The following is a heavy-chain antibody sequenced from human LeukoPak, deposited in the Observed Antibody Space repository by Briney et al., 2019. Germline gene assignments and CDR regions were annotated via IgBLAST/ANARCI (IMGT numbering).Heavy chain of an antibody. V-gene: IGHV1-46*01. CDR2: INPNSGST. D-gene: IGHD1-26*01. J-gene: IGHJ4*02. CDR1: GYAFTGYY. Sequence: ASVKVSCKASGYAFTGYYMHWVRQAPGQGLEWMGWINPNSGSTSYAQKFQGRVTMTRDMSTSTVYMELSSLRSEDTAVYYCAREVIVGALGYFDYWGQGTLVTVSS. CDR3: AREVIVGALGYFDY.